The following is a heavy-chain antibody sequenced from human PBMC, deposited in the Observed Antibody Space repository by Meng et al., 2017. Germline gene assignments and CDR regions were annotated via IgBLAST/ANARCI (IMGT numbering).Heavy chain of an antibody. Sequence: GESLKISCGASGFTFSSYWLSWVRQAPGKGLEWVANIKEDGSEKYYVDSVKGRFPISRDNAKNSLYLQMNSLRVEDTAVDYCARDSDKRWLQSHYWGQGTLVTVSS. D-gene: IGHD5-24*01. CDR3: ARDSDKRWLQSHY. V-gene: IGHV3-7*01. J-gene: IGHJ4*02. CDR2: IKEDGSEK. CDR1: GFTFSSYW.